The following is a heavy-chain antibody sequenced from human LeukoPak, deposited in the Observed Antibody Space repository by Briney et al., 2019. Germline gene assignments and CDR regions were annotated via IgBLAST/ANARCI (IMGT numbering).Heavy chain of an antibody. V-gene: IGHV3-7*01. Sequence: GGSLRLSCAASGFTFRNYWMTCVRQAPGKGLEWVANIKQDGSEKSYMDSVKGGFTISRDNANNSLYLQMNSLRAEDTAVYYCARDRQLSYWGQGTLVTVSS. CDR2: IKQDGSEK. CDR1: GFTFRNYW. J-gene: IGHJ4*02. CDR3: ARDRQLSY. D-gene: IGHD1-1*01.